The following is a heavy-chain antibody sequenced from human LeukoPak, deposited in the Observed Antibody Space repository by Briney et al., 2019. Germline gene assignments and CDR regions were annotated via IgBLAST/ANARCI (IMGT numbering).Heavy chain of an antibody. Sequence: PGGSLRLSCAASGFTFSSYAMSSVRQAPGKGLEWVSAISGSGGSTYYADSVKGRFTISRDNSKNTLYLQMNSLRAEDTAVYYCAKDLEGTTSASFDYWGQGTLVTVSS. CDR2: ISGSGGST. J-gene: IGHJ4*02. V-gene: IGHV3-23*01. CDR3: AKDLEGTTSASFDY. CDR1: GFTFSSYA. D-gene: IGHD4-11*01.